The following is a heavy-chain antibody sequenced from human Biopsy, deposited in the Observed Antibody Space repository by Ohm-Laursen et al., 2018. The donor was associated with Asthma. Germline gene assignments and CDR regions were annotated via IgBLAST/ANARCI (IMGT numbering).Heavy chain of an antibody. CDR1: GFTFSNYG. D-gene: IGHD1-26*01. CDR2: ISFDGTNR. Sequence: SLRLSCTAPGFTFSNYGMHWVRQAPGKGLDWVAVISFDGTNRNYTDSVRGRFTISRDNSRNTLHLEMNSLRAEDTAVYFCAKEVFPGWELRRGPDSWGQGTLVTVSS. J-gene: IGHJ4*02. CDR3: AKEVFPGWELRRGPDS. V-gene: IGHV3-30*18.